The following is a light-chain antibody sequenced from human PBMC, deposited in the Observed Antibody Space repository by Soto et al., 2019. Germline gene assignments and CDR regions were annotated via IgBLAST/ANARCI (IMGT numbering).Light chain of an antibody. V-gene: IGKV1-9*01. Sequence: QLTQCPSSLSASVGYRVAITCQASQGISSYLAWYQQKPGKAPKLLIYAASTLQSGVPSRFSGSGSGTDFTLTISSLQPEDFATYYCQQLNSYPITFGQGTRLEIK. CDR2: AAS. CDR1: QGISSY. J-gene: IGKJ5*01. CDR3: QQLNSYPIT.